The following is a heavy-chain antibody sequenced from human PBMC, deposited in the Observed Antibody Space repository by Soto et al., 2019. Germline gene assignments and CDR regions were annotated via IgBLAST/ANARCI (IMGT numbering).Heavy chain of an antibody. CDR1: GGSVSSSNW. CDR3: ARGPGVVVSAADAVDI. CDR2: IYHSGSA. Sequence: QVQLQESGPGLVTPSGTLALTCAVSGGSVSSSNWWSWVRQSPGKGLAWMGDIYHSGSAHYNPSLTSRASITLDKSKNQFPLSLTSVTAADTAVCHCARGPGVVVSAADAVDIWGPGTRVIVSS. J-gene: IGHJ3*02. D-gene: IGHD2-21*02. V-gene: IGHV4-4*02.